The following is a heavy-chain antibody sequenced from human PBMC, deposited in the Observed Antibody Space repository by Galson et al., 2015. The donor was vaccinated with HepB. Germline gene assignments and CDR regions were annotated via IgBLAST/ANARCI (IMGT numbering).Heavy chain of an antibody. J-gene: IGHJ4*02. CDR3: AREQSYGGDCYGTDY. D-gene: IGHD2-21*01. CDR2: INPNSGGT. V-gene: IGHV1-2*06. Sequence: SVKVSCKASGYTFTGYYMHWVRQAPGQGLEWMGRINPNSGGTNYAQKFQGRVTMTRDTSISTAYMELSSLRAEDTAVYYCAREQSYGGDCYGTDYWGQGTLVTVSS. CDR1: GYTFTGYY.